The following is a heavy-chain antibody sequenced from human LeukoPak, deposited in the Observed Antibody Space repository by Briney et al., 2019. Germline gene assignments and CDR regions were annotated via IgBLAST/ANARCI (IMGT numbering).Heavy chain of an antibody. J-gene: IGHJ4*02. Sequence: GGSLRLSCVASGFIFGTYGLHWVRQSPGRGLEWVAVIWYDGSQRYYADSVKGRFTISRDDSQNTIYLQMDSLRAEDTAVYYCATSSPRNYFDHWGQGTLVTVSS. CDR2: IWYDGSQR. V-gene: IGHV3-33*01. CDR3: ATSSPRNYFDH. D-gene: IGHD1-14*01. CDR1: GFIFGTYG.